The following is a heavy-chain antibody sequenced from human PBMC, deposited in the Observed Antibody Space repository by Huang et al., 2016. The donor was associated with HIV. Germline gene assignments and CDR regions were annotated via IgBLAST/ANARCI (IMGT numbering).Heavy chain of an antibody. CDR1: GGSFRNFA. J-gene: IGHJ4*02. CDR3: ATVDYYDTSGPQRGYFDN. V-gene: IGHV1-69*01. D-gene: IGHD3-22*01. CDR2: IIPTLGTA. Sequence: QVQLVQSGAEVKKPGSSVKVSCKASGGSFRNFAIGWVRQAPGQGFERRGGIIPTLGTANYAQKFQGRVTIIADESTSTAYMELSSLRSEDTAVYYCATVDYYDTSGPQRGYFDNWGQGTLVTVSS.